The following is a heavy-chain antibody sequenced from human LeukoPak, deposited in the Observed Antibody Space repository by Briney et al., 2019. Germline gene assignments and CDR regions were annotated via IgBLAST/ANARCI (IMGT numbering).Heavy chain of an antibody. CDR1: GYTFTSYY. CDR3: ARVRVEGVAVDY. Sequence: ASVKVSCKASGYTFTSYYMHWVRQAPGQGLEWMGIINPSGGSTSYAQKFQGRVTMTRDMSTNTVYMELSSLRSEDTAVYYCARVRVEGVAVDYWGQGTLVTVSS. D-gene: IGHD2-15*01. CDR2: INPSGGST. J-gene: IGHJ4*02. V-gene: IGHV1-46*01.